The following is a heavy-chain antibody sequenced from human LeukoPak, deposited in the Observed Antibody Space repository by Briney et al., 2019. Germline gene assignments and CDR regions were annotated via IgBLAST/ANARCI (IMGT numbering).Heavy chain of an antibody. CDR1: GFTFSRYS. CDR3: ARVGDLDAFDI. CDR2: ISRNGGDT. D-gene: IGHD3-10*01. V-gene: IGHV3-64*01. J-gene: IGHJ3*02. Sequence: GGSLRLSCAASGFTFSRYSMHWVRQAPGKGLEYVSAISRNGGDTYYANSVKGRFTISRDNSKNTLFLQMGSLRAEDMAVYYCARVGDLDAFDIWGQGTMVTVSS.